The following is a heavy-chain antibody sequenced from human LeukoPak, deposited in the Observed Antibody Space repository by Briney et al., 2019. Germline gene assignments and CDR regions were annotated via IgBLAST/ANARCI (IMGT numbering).Heavy chain of an antibody. CDR2: ISGSSGNI. D-gene: IGHD6-19*01. Sequence: GGSLRLSCTASGFTFGDYYMSWIRQAPGKGLEWVSYISGSSGNINYADSLKGRFTISRDNAKNSLYLQMNSLSVEDTAIYSCAKDARRSSGWYFFDHWGQGTLVTVSS. J-gene: IGHJ4*02. CDR1: GFTFGDYY. V-gene: IGHV3-11*05. CDR3: AKDARRSSGWYFFDH.